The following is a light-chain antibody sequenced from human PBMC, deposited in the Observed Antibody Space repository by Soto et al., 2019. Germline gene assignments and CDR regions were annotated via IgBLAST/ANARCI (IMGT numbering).Light chain of an antibody. CDR2: EVN. Sequence: QSALTQPASVSGSPGQSITISCTGTSSDVGAYNYVSWYQQHPGKAPKLMIYEVNSRPSGVSNRFSGSKSGITASLTISGLQAEVEGDYYCSSYASTSTAVFGTGTKVTVL. J-gene: IGLJ1*01. V-gene: IGLV2-14*01. CDR1: SSDVGAYNY. CDR3: SSYASTSTAV.